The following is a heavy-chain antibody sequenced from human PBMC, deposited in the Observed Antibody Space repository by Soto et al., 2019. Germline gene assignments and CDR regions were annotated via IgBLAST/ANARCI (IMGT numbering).Heavy chain of an antibody. V-gene: IGHV3-15*07. J-gene: IGHJ4*02. CDR1: GFTFSNAW. Sequence: GGSLRLSCAASGFTFSNAWMNWVCQAPGKGLEWVGRIKSKTDGGTTDYAAPVKGRFTISRDDSKNTLYLQMNSLKTEDTAVYYCTTEDIQEASSSGIMITFGGPTLYYFDYWGQGTLVTVSS. CDR2: IKSKTDGGTT. CDR3: TTEDIQEASSSGIMITFGGPTLYYFDY. D-gene: IGHD3-16*01.